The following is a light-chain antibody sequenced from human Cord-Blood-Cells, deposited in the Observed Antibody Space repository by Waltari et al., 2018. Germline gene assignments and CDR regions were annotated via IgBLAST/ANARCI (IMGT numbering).Light chain of an antibody. Sequence: GERATLSCRASQSVSSSYLAWYQQKPGQAPRLLIYGASSRATGIPDRFSGSGSGTDFTLTISRLEPEDFAVYYCQQYGSSPYTFGQGTKLEIK. CDR2: GAS. CDR3: QQYGSSPYT. J-gene: IGKJ2*01. V-gene: IGKV3-20*01. CDR1: QSVSSSY.